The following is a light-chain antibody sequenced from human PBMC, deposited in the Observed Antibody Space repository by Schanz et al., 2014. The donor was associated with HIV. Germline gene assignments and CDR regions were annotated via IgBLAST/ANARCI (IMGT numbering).Light chain of an antibody. V-gene: IGLV1-40*01. Sequence: QSVLTQPPSVSGAPGQRVSISCTGSSSNIGAGYDVHWYQQLPGTAPKLLIYGNSNRPSGVPDRFSGSKSGTSASLAITGLQAEDEADYYCSSVTDSRLYVFGTGTKLTVL. CDR1: SSNIGAGYD. J-gene: IGLJ1*01. CDR2: GNS. CDR3: SSVTDSRLYV.